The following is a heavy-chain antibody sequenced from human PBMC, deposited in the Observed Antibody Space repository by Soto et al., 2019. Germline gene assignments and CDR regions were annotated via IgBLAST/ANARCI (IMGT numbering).Heavy chain of an antibody. J-gene: IGHJ4*02. CDR2: INPNSGGT. CDR3: ARAELLWFGEPSNR. D-gene: IGHD3-10*01. Sequence: ASVKVSCKASGYTFTGYYMHWVRQAPGQGLEWMGWINPNSGGTNYAQKFQGRVTMTRDTSISTAYMELSRLRSDDTAVYYCARAELLWFGEPSNRWGQGTLVTVSS. V-gene: IGHV1-2*02. CDR1: GYTFTGYY.